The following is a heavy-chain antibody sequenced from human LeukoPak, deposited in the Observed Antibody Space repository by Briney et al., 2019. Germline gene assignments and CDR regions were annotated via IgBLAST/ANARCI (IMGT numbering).Heavy chain of an antibody. CDR1: GYTFTSYY. D-gene: IGHD6-6*01. Sequence: SVKVSCKASGYTFTSYYMHWVRQAPGQGLEWMGGIIPIFGTANYAQKFQGRVTITADESTSTAYMELSSLRSEDTAVYYCARGPVEGDLYSSSFPGGYYYYGMDVWGQGTTVTVSS. V-gene: IGHV1-69*13. CDR3: ARGPVEGDLYSSSFPGGYYYYGMDV. CDR2: IIPIFGTA. J-gene: IGHJ6*02.